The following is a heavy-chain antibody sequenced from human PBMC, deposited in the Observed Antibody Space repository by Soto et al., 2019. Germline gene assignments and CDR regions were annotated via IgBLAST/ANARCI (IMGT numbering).Heavy chain of an antibody. J-gene: IGHJ6*02. CDR1: GFTFSSYS. CDR3: ARDLDPVVPAAIGSDYYYYGMDV. D-gene: IGHD2-2*02. CDR2: ISSSSSYI. Sequence: GGSLRLSCAASGFTFSSYSMNWVRQAPGKGLEWVSSISSSSSYIYYADSVKGRFTISRDNAKNTLYLQMNSLRAEDTAVYYCARDLDPVVPAAIGSDYYYYGMDVWGQWTTVTVSS. V-gene: IGHV3-21*01.